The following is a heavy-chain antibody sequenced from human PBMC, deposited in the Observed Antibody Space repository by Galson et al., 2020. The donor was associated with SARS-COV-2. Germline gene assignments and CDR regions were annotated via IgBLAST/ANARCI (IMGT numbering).Heavy chain of an antibody. J-gene: IGHJ5*02. Sequence: GGSLRLSCSASGFTFSSYWMSWVRQAPGKGLEWAASVKEDGSEKYYVDSVRGRFIISRDNAKNSLFLQMNSLRAEDSAVYYCARVLKQDYYDSSGYRPLENWFDHWGQGTLVTVSS. CDR2: VKEDGSEK. CDR3: ARVLKQDYYDSSGYRPLENWFDH. CDR1: GFTFSSYW. D-gene: IGHD3-22*01. V-gene: IGHV3-7*01.